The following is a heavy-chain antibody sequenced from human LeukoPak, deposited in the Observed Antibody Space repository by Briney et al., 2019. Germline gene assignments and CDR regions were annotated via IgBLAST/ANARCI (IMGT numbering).Heavy chain of an antibody. CDR2: IYFSGGT. CDR3: ASGTVTTFDY. D-gene: IGHD4-17*01. Sequence: SETLSLTCTVSGDFISSTSHYWDWIRQPPGKGPEWIGNIYFSGGTYYCPSLKSRVTISVDRSKNQFSLKLSSVTAADTAVYYCASGTVTTFDYWGQGTLVTVSS. CDR1: GDFISSTSHY. J-gene: IGHJ4*02. V-gene: IGHV4-39*01.